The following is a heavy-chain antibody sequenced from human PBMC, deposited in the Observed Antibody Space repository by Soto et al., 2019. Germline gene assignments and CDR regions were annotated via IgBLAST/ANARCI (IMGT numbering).Heavy chain of an antibody. Sequence: LRLSCAASGFTFSSYAMHWVRQAPGKGLEWVAVISYDGSNKYYADSVKGRFTISRDNSKNTLYLQMNSLRAEDTAVYYCARRGYSYGLYYFDYWGQGTLVTVSS. J-gene: IGHJ4*02. CDR3: ARRGYSYGLYYFDY. CDR1: GFTFSSYA. CDR2: ISYDGSNK. V-gene: IGHV3-30-3*01. D-gene: IGHD5-18*01.